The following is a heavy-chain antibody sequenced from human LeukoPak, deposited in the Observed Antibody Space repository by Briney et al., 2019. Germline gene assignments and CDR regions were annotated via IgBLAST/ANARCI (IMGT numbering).Heavy chain of an antibody. CDR3: TREVSGSLYFDY. D-gene: IGHD1-26*01. CDR1: GFTFSSYW. J-gene: IGHJ4*02. Sequence: LPGGSLRLSCAASGFTFSSYWMSWVRQAPGKGLEWVANIKQDGREKYYVDSVKGRFTISRDNAKNSLYLQMNSLRAEDTAVYYCTREVSGSLYFDYWGQGTLVTVSS. V-gene: IGHV3-7*01. CDR2: IKQDGREK.